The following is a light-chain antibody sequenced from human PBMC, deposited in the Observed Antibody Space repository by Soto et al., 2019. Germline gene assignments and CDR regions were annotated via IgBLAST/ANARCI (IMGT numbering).Light chain of an antibody. CDR2: DNT. Sequence: QSVLTQPPSVSGAPGQRVTISCTRSRSNIGAGYAVPWYQQLPGTAPKLLIYDNTKRPSGVADRFSASESGSSASPAITGLLSEDEADYYCRSYDTGLSASVFGAGTKVTVL. V-gene: IGLV1-40*01. CDR3: RSYDTGLSASV. J-gene: IGLJ2*01. CDR1: RSNIGAGYA.